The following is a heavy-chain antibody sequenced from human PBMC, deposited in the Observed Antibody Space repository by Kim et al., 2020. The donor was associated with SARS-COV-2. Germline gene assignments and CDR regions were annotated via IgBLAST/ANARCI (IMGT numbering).Heavy chain of an antibody. Sequence: ASVKVSCKASGYTFTGYYMHWVRQAPGQGLEWMGWINPNSGGTNYAQKFQGRVTMTRDTSISTAYMELSRLRSDDTAVYYCAREKGVGATGGPFDYWGQGTLVTVSS. CDR1: GYTFTGYY. D-gene: IGHD1-26*01. J-gene: IGHJ4*02. CDR3: AREKGVGATGGPFDY. V-gene: IGHV1-2*02. CDR2: INPNSGGT.